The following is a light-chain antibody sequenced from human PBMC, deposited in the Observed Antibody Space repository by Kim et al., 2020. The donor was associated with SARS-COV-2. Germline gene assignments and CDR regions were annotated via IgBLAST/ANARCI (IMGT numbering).Light chain of an antibody. CDR2: GAS. V-gene: IGKV3-20*01. CDR3: HQYGTSVNT. CDR1: QSVRNNF. J-gene: IGKJ2*01. Sequence: EIVLTQSPGTLSLSPGERASFSCRASQSVRNNFVAWYQQKPGQAPRLLIYGASNRAAGIPGRFSGSGSGTDYTLTISSLAPEDSAVYYCHQYGTSVNTCGQGTKLEIK.